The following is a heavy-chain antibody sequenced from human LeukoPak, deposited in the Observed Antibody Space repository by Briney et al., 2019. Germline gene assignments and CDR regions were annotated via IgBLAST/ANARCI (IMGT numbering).Heavy chain of an antibody. Sequence: ASVKVSCRVSGYTLTELSMHWVRQAPGKGLEWMGGFDPEDGETIYARKFQARVTMTEDTSTDTAYMELSSLRSEDTAVYYCAVSSSGYYMDVWGKGTTVTVSS. D-gene: IGHD6-6*01. CDR3: AVSSSGYYMDV. V-gene: IGHV1-24*01. CDR2: FDPEDGET. J-gene: IGHJ6*03. CDR1: GYTLTELS.